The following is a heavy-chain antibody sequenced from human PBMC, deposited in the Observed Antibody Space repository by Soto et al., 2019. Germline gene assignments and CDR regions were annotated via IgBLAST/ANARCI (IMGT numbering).Heavy chain of an antibody. D-gene: IGHD6-19*01. Sequence: QVQLVQSGAEVKKPGSSVKVSCKASGGTFSSYTISWVRQAPGQGLEWMGRIIPILGIANYAQKFQGRVTITADKSTSTAYMKLSSLRSEDTAVYYCARDVGYSSGWYYFDYWGQGTLVTVSS. CDR1: GGTFSSYT. J-gene: IGHJ4*02. CDR2: IIPILGIA. V-gene: IGHV1-69*08. CDR3: ARDVGYSSGWYYFDY.